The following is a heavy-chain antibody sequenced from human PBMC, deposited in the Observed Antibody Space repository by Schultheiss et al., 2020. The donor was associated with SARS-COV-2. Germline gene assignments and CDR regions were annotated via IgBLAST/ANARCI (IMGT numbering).Heavy chain of an antibody. J-gene: IGHJ6*03. Sequence: GGSLRLSCAASGFTFSGSAMHWVRQASGKGLEWVGRIRSKANSYATAYAASVKGRFTISRDDSKNTAYLQMNSLKTEDTAVYYCTTGYNWNEVTYYYYMDVWGKGTTVTVSS. D-gene: IGHD1-1*01. CDR1: GFTFSGSA. V-gene: IGHV3-73*01. CDR3: TTGYNWNEVTYYYYMDV. CDR2: IRSKANSYAT.